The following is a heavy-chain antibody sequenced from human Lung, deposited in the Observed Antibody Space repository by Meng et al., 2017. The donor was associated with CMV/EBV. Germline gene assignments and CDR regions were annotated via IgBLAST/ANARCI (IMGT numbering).Heavy chain of an antibody. J-gene: IGHJ4*02. D-gene: IGHD3-22*01. CDR2: ISSGSSTI. CDR3: ARGVGSSGYYPDY. CDR1: GFSFSSYS. V-gene: IGHV3-48*04. Sequence: GGSXRLXCVVSGFSFSSYSMNWVRQAPGKGLEWVSYISSGSSTIYYADSVKGRFTISRDNAKNSLYLQMNSLRAEDTAVYYCARGVGSSGYYPDYWGQGTLVTFSS.